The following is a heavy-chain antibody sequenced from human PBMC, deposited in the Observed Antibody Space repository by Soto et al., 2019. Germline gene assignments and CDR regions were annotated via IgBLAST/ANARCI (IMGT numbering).Heavy chain of an antibody. CDR1: GGSITTSSHY. V-gene: IGHV4-39*01. Sequence: SETLSLTCTVSGGSITTSSHYWGWIRQTPGKRLEWIGTIYYGGNTYYNPSLKGRVTISVDTSKNQFSLKLSSVTAADTAVYYCVRISLATKIYYYYGLDVWGQGTTVTVSS. CDR2: IYYGGNT. CDR3: VRISLATKIYYYYGLDV. J-gene: IGHJ6*02.